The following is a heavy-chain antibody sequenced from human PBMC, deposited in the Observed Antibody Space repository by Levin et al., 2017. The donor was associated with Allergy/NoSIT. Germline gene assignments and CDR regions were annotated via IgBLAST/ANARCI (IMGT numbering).Heavy chain of an antibody. CDR1: GGSISSSNW. CDR2: IYHSGST. V-gene: IGHV4-4*02. CDR3: ARGMTTASYNWFDP. Sequence: SETLSLTCAVSGGSISSSNWWSWVRQPPGKGLEWIGEIYHSGSTNYNPSLKSRVTISVDKSKNQFSLKLSSVTAADTAVYYCARGMTTASYNWFDPWGQGTLVTVSS. D-gene: IGHD4-11*01. J-gene: IGHJ5*02.